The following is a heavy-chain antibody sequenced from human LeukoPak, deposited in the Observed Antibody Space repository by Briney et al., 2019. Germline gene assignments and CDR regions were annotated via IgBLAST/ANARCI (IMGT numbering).Heavy chain of an antibody. D-gene: IGHD2-21*02. CDR1: GFTFDDYA. J-gene: IGHJ4*02. V-gene: IGHV3-23*01. CDR3: ANSGDYVFLYYFDY. CDR2: ISGSGGST. Sequence: PGGSLRLSCAASGFTFDDYAMHWVRQAPGKGLEWVSAISGSGGSTYYADSVKGRFTISRDNSKNTLYLQMNSLRAEDTAVYYCANSGDYVFLYYFDYWGQGTLVTVSS.